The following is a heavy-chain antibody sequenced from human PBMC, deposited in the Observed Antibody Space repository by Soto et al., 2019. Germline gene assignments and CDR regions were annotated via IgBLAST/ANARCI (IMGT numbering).Heavy chain of an antibody. CDR2: ISSSSSYI. D-gene: IGHD3-3*01. CDR1: GFTFSSYS. Sequence: PVGSLRLSCAASGFTFSSYSMNWVRQAPGKGLEWVSSISSSSSYIYYADSLKGRFTISRDNANNSLYLQMNSLRAEDTAVYYCARLYYDFWRAPLDVWGQGTTVTVSS. V-gene: IGHV3-21*01. CDR3: ARLYYDFWRAPLDV. J-gene: IGHJ6*02.